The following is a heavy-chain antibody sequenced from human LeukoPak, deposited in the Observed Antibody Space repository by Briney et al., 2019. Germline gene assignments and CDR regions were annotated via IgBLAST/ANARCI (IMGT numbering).Heavy chain of an antibody. J-gene: IGHJ4*02. CDR1: GGSISSSGYS. V-gene: IGHV4-39*01. Sequence: YPSETLSLTCTVSGGSISSSGYSWGWIRQPPGKGLEWIGSIYYSGRTYYNPSLKSRVTISVDTSKNQFSLRLSSVTAADTAVYYCVAEEYGTGSYYKSAFWGKGALVTVSS. D-gene: IGHD3-10*01. CDR2: IYYSGRT. CDR3: VAEEYGTGSYYKSAF.